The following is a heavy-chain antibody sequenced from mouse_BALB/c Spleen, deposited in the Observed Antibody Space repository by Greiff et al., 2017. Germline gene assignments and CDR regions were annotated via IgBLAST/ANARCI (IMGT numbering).Heavy chain of an antibody. Sequence: VKLMESGAELVRPGASVTLSCKASGYTFTDYEMHWVKQTPVHGLEWIGAIDPETGGTAYNQKFKGKATLTADKSSSTAYMELRSLTSEDSAVYYCTTNFAWFAYWGQGTLVTVSA. CDR3: TTNFAWFAY. J-gene: IGHJ3*01. D-gene: IGHD4-1*01. CDR2: IDPETGGT. CDR1: GYTFTDYE. V-gene: IGHV1-15*01.